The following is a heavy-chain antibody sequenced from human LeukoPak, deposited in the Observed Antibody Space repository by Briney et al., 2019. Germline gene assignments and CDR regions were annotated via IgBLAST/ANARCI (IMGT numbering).Heavy chain of an antibody. V-gene: IGHV3-23*01. Sequence: GGSPRLSCAASGFTFSSYAMSWVRQAPGKGLEWVSAISGSGGSTYYADSVKGRFTISRDNSKNTLYLQMNSLRAEDTAVYYCAKDEKASRSSSSSWGQGTLVTVSS. CDR3: AKDEKASRSSSSS. CDR2: ISGSGGST. J-gene: IGHJ5*02. CDR1: GFTFSSYA. D-gene: IGHD6-6*01.